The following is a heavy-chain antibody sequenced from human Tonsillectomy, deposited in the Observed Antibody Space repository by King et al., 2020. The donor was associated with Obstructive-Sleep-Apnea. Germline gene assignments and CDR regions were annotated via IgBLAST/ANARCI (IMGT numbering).Heavy chain of an antibody. CDR1: GFTFSSYA. CDR2: ISYDGSNK. J-gene: IGHJ5*02. CDR3: ARAISIEDDFWSGEYNWFDP. V-gene: IGHV3-30*04. D-gene: IGHD3-3*01. Sequence: VQLVESGGGVVQPGRSLRLSCAASGFTFSSYAMHWVRQAPGKGLEWVAVISYDGSNKYYADSVKGRFTISRDNSKNTLYLQMNSLRAEDTAVYYCARAISIEDDFWSGEYNWFDPWGQGTLVTVSS.